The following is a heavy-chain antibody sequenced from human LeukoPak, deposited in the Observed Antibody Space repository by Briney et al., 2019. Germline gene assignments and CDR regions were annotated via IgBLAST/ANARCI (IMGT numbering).Heavy chain of an antibody. J-gene: IGHJ4*02. CDR2: IYYSGST. CDR1: GGSISSYY. D-gene: IGHD4-17*01. V-gene: IGHV4-59*12. Sequence: SETQSLTCTVSGGSISSYYWSWIRQPPGKGLEWIGYIYYSGSTNYNPSLKSRVTISVDRSKNQFSLKLSSVTAADTAVYYCARSTVTKYYFDYWGQGTLVTVSS. CDR3: ARSTVTKYYFDY.